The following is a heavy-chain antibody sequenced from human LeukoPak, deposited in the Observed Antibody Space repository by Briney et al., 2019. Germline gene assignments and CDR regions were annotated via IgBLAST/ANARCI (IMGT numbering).Heavy chain of an antibody. Sequence: PGGSLRLSCAASGFTFSSYDMHWVCQATGKGLEWVSAIGTAGDTYYPGSVKGRFTISRENAKNSLYLQMNSLRAEDTAVYYCARDRQFTIFGVANYGMDVWGQGTTVTVSS. CDR2: IGTAGDT. D-gene: IGHD3-3*01. V-gene: IGHV3-13*01. CDR3: ARDRQFTIFGVANYGMDV. CDR1: GFTFSSYD. J-gene: IGHJ6*02.